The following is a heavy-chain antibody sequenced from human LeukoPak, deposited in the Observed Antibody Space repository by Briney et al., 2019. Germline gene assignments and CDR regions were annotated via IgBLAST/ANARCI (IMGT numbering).Heavy chain of an antibody. J-gene: IGHJ4*02. CDR3: TRGRGYSYGYSDY. CDR1: RFTFRNYA. V-gene: IGHV3-49*03. Sequence: GGSLRLSCAASRFTFRNYAMSWFRQTPGKGLEWVGFIRSKAYGGTTEYAASVKGRFTISSDDSKNIAYLQMDSLKTEDTAIYYCTRGRGYSYGYSDYWGQGTLVTVSS. CDR2: IRSKAYGGTT. D-gene: IGHD5-18*01.